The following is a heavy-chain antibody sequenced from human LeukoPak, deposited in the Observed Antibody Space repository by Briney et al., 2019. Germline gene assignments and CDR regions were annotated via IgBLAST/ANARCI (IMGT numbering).Heavy chain of an antibody. CDR2: ISDSENT. CDR1: GGSISTYY. J-gene: IGHJ4*02. Sequence: SETLSLTCTVSGGSISTYYWSWIRQPPGKGLEWIGYISDSENTNYNPSLKSRVTISVDTSRNQFSLRLSSVTAADTAVYYGARDRPFGVWGQGTLVTVSS. CDR3: ARDRPFGV. V-gene: IGHV4-59*01. D-gene: IGHD3-10*01.